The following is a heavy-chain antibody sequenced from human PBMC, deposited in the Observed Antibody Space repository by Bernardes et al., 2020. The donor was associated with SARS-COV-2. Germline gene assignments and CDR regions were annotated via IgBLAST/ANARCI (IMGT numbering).Heavy chain of an antibody. CDR2: ISYEGSKK. J-gene: IGHJ4*02. V-gene: IGHV3-30*18. Sequence: GSIRLPFAASVFTFNNYVMHWVRPAPGKGLEWVAFISYEGSKKYYLDSLKGRFTISRDSSKNTLYLQMNSLRDDDTAVYYCVKRRAIFELWAGNFDYWGQGTLVTVSS. CDR3: VKRRAIFELWAGNFDY. D-gene: IGHD5-18*01. CDR1: VFTFNNYV.